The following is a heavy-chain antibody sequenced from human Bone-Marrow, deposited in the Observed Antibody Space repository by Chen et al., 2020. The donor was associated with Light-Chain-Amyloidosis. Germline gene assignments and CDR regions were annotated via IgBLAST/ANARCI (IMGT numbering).Heavy chain of an antibody. D-gene: IGHD3-10*01. CDR1: GFTFSSYA. V-gene: IGHV3-23*01. J-gene: IGHJ6*02. Sequence: EVQLLESGGGLVQPGGSLRLSCAASGFTFSSYAMSWVRQAPGKGLEWVSAISGSGGSTYYADSVKGRFTISRDNSKNTLYLQMNSLRAEDTAVYYCAKDHNTYYYGSGSYYPIGYYYGMDVWGQGTTVTVSS. CDR3: AKDHNTYYYGSGSYYPIGYYYGMDV. CDR2: ISGSGGST.